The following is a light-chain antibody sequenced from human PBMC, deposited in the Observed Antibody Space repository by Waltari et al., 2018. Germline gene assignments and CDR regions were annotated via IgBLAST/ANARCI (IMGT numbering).Light chain of an antibody. Sequence: AIRITQSPSSLSASTGDRVTITCRASQGISNYLAWYQQKPGKAPKLLIYAASTLQSGVPSRFSGSGSGTDFTLTISCLQSEDFATYYCQQYYSYPLLTFGGGTKVEIK. J-gene: IGKJ4*01. CDR3: QQYYSYPLLT. CDR1: QGISNY. CDR2: AAS. V-gene: IGKV1-8*01.